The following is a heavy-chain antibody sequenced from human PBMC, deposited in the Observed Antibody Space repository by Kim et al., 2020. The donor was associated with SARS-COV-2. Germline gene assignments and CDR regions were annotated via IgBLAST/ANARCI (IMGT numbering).Heavy chain of an antibody. J-gene: IGHJ5*02. D-gene: IGHD3-22*01. Sequence: GSNKYYADSVKGRFTISRDNSKNTLYLQMNSLRAEDTAVYYCASPMIVPSWGQGTLVTVSS. V-gene: IGHV3-33*01. CDR3: ASPMIVPS. CDR2: GSNK.